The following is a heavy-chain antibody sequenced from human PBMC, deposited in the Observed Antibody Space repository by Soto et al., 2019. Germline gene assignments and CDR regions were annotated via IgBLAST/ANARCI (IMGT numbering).Heavy chain of an antibody. V-gene: IGHV2-26*01. CDR2: ILSTGDT. CDR3: ARFTMIRGELSDHHYGLDV. CDR1: GFSLSDLSMS. J-gene: IGHJ6*02. Sequence: QVTLRESGPVLVKATETLTLTCTVSGFSLSDLSMSVSWIRQPPGEALEWLGDILSTGDTSYRSSLRDRLTITTDTSRTQVVLTMTKVAPADTATYYCARFTMIRGELSDHHYGLDVWGQGTTVTVPS. D-gene: IGHD3-10*01.